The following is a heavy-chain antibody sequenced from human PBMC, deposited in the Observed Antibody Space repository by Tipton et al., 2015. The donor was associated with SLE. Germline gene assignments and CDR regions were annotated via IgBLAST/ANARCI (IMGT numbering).Heavy chain of an antibody. CDR2: IYHSGST. V-gene: IGHV4-4*02. J-gene: IGHJ4*02. CDR1: GGSISSSNW. D-gene: IGHD1-7*01. Sequence: GLVKPSETLSLTCAVSGGSISSSNWWSWVRQPPGKGLEWIGEIYHSGSTNYNPSLKSRVTISVDTSKNQFSLKLSSVTAADTAVYYCARDSANYLLDYWGQGTLVTVSS. CDR3: ARDSANYLLDY.